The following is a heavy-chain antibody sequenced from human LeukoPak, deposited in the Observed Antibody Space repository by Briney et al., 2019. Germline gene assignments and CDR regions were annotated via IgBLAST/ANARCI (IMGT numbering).Heavy chain of an antibody. J-gene: IGHJ6*02. V-gene: IGHV4-39*07. CDR1: GGSISSSSYY. D-gene: IGHD3-10*01. Sequence: SETLPLTCTVSGGSISSSSYYWGWIRQPPGKGLEWIGSIYYSGSTYYNPSLKSRVTISVDTSKNQFSLKLSSVTAADTAVYYCARGSYGSGSYAVLNQLYYYYGMDVWGQGTTVTVSS. CDR2: IYYSGST. CDR3: ARGSYGSGSYAVLNQLYYYYGMDV.